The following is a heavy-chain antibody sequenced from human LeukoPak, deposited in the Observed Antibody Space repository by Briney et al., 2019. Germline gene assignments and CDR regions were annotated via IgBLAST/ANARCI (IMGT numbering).Heavy chain of an antibody. J-gene: IGHJ4*02. V-gene: IGHV3-30*03. CDR2: ISYDGSNK. CDR1: GFTFSSYG. CDR3: TTVPVGATAY. D-gene: IGHD1-26*01. Sequence: GGSLRLSCAASGFTFSSYGMHWVRQAPGKGLEWVAVISYDGSNKYYADSVKGRFTISRDNSKNTLYLQMNSLRAEDTAVYYCTTVPVGATAYWGQGTLVTVSP.